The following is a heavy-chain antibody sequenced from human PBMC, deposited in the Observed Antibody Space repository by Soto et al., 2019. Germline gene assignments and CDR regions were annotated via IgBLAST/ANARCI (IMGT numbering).Heavy chain of an antibody. J-gene: IGHJ4*02. Sequence: SETLSLTGTVSGGSIISGGYYWSWIRQHPGKGLERLGYISSSGSPYYNPSLTNRVTISVDTSKNQFSLKLSSLTAADTAVWASQSAQVVPLVLGYWSGGSCYWSYYFDYWGQGTLVNVSS. V-gene: IGHV4-31*03. CDR1: GGSIISGGYY. D-gene: IGHD2-15*01. CDR3: QSAQVVPLVLGYWSGGSCYWSYYFDY. CDR2: ISSSGSP.